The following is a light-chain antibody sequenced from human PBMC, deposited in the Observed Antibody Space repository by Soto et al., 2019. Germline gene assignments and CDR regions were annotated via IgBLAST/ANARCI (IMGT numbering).Light chain of an antibody. CDR1: SSDVGNYKF. Sequence: QSALTQPASVSGSPGQSITISCTGTSSDVGNYKFVSWYQQYPGKAPKIMIYEITERPSGVSNRFSGSKSGNTASLTISGLQAEDEADYYFCSYAGRSTGVFGGGTKLTVL. J-gene: IGLJ3*02. V-gene: IGLV2-23*02. CDR3: CSYAGRSTGV. CDR2: EIT.